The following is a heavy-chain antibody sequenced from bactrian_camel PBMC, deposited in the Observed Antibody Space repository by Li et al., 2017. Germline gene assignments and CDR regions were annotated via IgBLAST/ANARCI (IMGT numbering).Heavy chain of an antibody. V-gene: IGHV3S25*01. Sequence: QLVESGGGLVQPGGSLRLSCTASGRPYSTYCTAWFRQAPGKEREGVAAIYIGYTSSGQTYYADSVRGRFTISQGNAKNTVFLQMNSLKPEDTAMYYCAAAEPCALIWPTAVGSVGDWGRGTQVTVS. D-gene: IGHD2*01. CDR2: IYIGYTSSGQT. CDR1: GRPYSTYC. J-gene: IGHJ4*01. CDR3: AAAEPCALIWPTAVGSVGD.